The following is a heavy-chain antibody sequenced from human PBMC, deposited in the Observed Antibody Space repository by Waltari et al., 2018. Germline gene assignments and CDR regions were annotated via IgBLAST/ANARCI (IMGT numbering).Heavy chain of an antibody. CDR3: ARIDYDFWSGYPDY. Sequence: QLQLPESGPGLVKPSATLSLTCTVAGGSISSSSYYWGWLRQPPGKGLEWIGSIYYSGSTYYNPSLKSRVTISVDTSKNQFSLKLSSVTAADTAVYYCARIDYDFWSGYPDYWGQGTLVTVSS. D-gene: IGHD3-3*01. CDR2: IYYSGST. CDR1: GGSISSSSYY. J-gene: IGHJ4*02. V-gene: IGHV4-39*07.